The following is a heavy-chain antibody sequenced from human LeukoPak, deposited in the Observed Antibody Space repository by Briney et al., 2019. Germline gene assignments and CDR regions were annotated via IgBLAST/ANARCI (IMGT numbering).Heavy chain of an antibody. V-gene: IGHV1-8*01. CDR1: GYTFTSYD. D-gene: IGHD6-13*01. CDR3: ARHPSPQQLVLLGAFDI. Sequence: GASVTVSCKASGYTFTSYDINWVRQATGQGLEWMGWMNPNSGNTGYAQKFQGRVTMTRNTSISTAYMELSSLRSEDTAVYYCARHPSPQQLVLLGAFDIWGQGTMVTVSS. J-gene: IGHJ3*02. CDR2: MNPNSGNT.